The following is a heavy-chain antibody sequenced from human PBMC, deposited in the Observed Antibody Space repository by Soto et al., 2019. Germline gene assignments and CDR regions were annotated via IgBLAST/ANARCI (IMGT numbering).Heavy chain of an antibody. D-gene: IGHD1-26*01. Sequence: SETLSLTCTVSGDSISNGYYWTWIRQPAGKGLEWIGRIYTSGTTSYNPSLKSRVTMSLDTSKNQFSLRLTSVTAADTAVYYCARDSVGISSPGVYWGRGTLVTVSS. V-gene: IGHV4-4*07. J-gene: IGHJ4*02. CDR1: GDSISNGYY. CDR3: ARDSVGISSPGVY. CDR2: IYTSGTT.